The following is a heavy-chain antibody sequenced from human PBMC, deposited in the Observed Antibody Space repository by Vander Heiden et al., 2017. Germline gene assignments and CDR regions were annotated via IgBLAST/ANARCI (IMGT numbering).Heavy chain of an antibody. J-gene: IGHJ3*02. CDR3: ARGGRGGYNYGALDI. CDR1: GLSAISNY. V-gene: IGHV3-53*01. CDR2: IYSGGGTT. D-gene: IGHD5-12*01. Sequence: EVQLVEFGGGLIQPGGSLRLSWAVSGLSAISNYMSWVRQAPGKGLQWVSVIYSGGGTTYYADFAKGRFTISRDNSKNTLYLQMNSLRAEDTAIYYCARGGRGGYNYGALDIWGQGTMVTVSS.